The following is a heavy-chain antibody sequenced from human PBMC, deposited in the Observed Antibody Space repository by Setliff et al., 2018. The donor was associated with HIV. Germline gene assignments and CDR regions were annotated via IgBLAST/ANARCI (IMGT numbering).Heavy chain of an antibody. CDR2: IDPKSGGT. V-gene: IGHV1-2*02. Sequence: ASVKVSCKTSGHTFTGYFIHWVRQAPGQGLEWMGWIDPKSGGTKFAQKFQGRVTMTRDTSISTAYVEVIRLRSDDTAVYFCASAGDPGSPPLDYWGQGTLVTVSS. CDR3: ASAGDPGSPPLDY. J-gene: IGHJ4*02. CDR1: GHTFTGYF. D-gene: IGHD1-26*01.